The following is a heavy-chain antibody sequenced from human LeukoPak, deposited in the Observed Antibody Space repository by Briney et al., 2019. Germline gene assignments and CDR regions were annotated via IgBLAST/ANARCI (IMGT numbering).Heavy chain of an antibody. J-gene: IGHJ4*02. CDR2: LYSGGYT. V-gene: IGHV3-53*01. CDR1: GFTVSSNY. Sequence: PGGSLRLSCAASGFTVSSNYMSWVRQAPGKGLEWVSVLYSGGYTYYADSVKGRFIISRDTSKNTLYLQMNSLRAEDTAMYYCVREDLGVDYWGQGTLVTVSS. CDR3: VREDLGVDY. D-gene: IGHD1-26*01.